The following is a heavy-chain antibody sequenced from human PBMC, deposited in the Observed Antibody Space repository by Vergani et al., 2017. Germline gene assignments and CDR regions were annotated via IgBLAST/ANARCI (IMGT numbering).Heavy chain of an antibody. CDR1: GYTFTSYA. J-gene: IGHJ4*02. V-gene: IGHV1-3*01. D-gene: IGHD5-12*01. CDR2: INAGNGNT. CDR3: AREEYSGDPPDY. Sequence: QVQLVQSGAEVKKPGASVKVSCKASGYTFTSYAMHWVRQAPGQRLEWMGWINAGNGNTKYSQEFQGRVTITRETSASTADMELSSLRSEDTAVYYCAREEYSGDPPDYWGQGTLVTVSS.